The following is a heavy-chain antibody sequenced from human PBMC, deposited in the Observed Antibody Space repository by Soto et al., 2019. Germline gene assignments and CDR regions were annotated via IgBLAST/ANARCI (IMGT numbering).Heavy chain of an antibody. CDR1: GGSFSGYY. D-gene: IGHD3-22*01. CDR2: INHSGST. J-gene: IGHJ4*02. CDR3: ASLGYYYNGDY. V-gene: IGHV4-34*01. Sequence: QVQLQQWGAGLLKPSETLSLTCAVYGGSFSGYYWSWIRQPPGKGLEWIGEINHSGSTNYNPSLKSRVTISVDTSKNQFALKLGSVTAADTAVYYCASLGYYYNGDYWGQGTLVTVSS.